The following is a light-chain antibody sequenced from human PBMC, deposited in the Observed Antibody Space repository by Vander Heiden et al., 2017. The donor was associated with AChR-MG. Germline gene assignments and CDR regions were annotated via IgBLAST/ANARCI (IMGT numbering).Light chain of an antibody. CDR2: DVS. CDR3: SSYTSSSTLWV. CDR1: SSDVGGYNY. J-gene: IGLJ3*02. V-gene: IGLV2-14*03. Sequence: QSALTQPASVSGSPGQSLTISCTGTSSDVGGYNYVSWYQQHPGKAPKLMIYDVSNWPSGVSNRFSGSKSGNTASLTISGLQAEDEADDYCSSYTSSSTLWVFGGGTKLTVL.